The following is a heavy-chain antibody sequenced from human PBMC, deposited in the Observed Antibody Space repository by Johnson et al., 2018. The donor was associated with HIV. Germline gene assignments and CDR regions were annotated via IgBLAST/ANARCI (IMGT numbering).Heavy chain of an antibody. Sequence: QVQLVESGGGLVQPGRSLRLSCAASGFTFDDYAMHWVRQAPGKGLEWVAVISYDGSNGYYADSVKGRFTISRDNSKNSLFLHMNSLRAEDTALYYCAKSIDAAADDAFDIWGQGTMVTVSS. J-gene: IGHJ3*02. D-gene: IGHD6-13*01. CDR3: AKSIDAAADDAFDI. CDR1: GFTFDDYA. V-gene: IGHV3-30-3*02. CDR2: ISYDGSNG.